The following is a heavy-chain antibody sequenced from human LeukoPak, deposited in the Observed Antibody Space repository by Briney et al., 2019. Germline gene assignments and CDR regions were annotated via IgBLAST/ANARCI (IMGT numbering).Heavy chain of an antibody. Sequence: SETLSLTCTVSGDSISSYYWIWIRQPAGKGLEYIGRIYASGSSSYNPSLKSRVSMSVDTSQNQFSLRLSSVTAADKAVYYCARDRDTYGYPDYWGQGTLVTVSS. CDR1: GDSISSYY. CDR2: IYASGSS. CDR3: ARDRDTYGYPDY. V-gene: IGHV4-4*07. D-gene: IGHD5-18*01. J-gene: IGHJ4*02.